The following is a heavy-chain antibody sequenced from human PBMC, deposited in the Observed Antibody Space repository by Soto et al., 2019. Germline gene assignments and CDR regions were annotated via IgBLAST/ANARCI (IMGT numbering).Heavy chain of an antibody. CDR3: AGRRLGGATIY. CDR2: FSHTGNT. CDR1: GASVNTGHW. J-gene: IGHJ4*02. D-gene: IGHD2-21*01. Sequence: QVQLQESGPGLLEPSGTLSLTCDVSGASVNTGHWWTWVRQPPGKGLEWIGEFSHTGNTNYSPSLKGRMNVSLDKSQNQFSLTLTSVTAADTAFYDWAGRRLGGATIYWGQGTQVTVS. V-gene: IGHV4-4*02.